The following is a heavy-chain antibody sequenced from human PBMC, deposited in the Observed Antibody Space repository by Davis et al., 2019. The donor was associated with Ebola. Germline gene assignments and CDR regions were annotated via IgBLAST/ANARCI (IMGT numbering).Heavy chain of an antibody. Sequence: SETLSLTCAVYGGSFSGYYWSWIRQPPGKGLEWIGYIYYSGSTYYNPSLKSRVTISVDTSKNQFSLKLSSVTAADTAVYYCATSPDSDGLLWFGELCYWGQGTLVTVSS. CDR1: GGSFSGYY. D-gene: IGHD3-10*01. CDR2: IYYSGST. J-gene: IGHJ4*02. V-gene: IGHV4-30-4*08. CDR3: ATSPDSDGLLWFGELCY.